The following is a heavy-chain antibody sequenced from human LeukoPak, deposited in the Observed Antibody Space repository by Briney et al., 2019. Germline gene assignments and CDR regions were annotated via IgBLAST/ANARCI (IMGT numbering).Heavy chain of an antibody. CDR1: DYTFSTYV. Sequence: ASEKVSCKASDYTFSTYVISWVRQAPGQRPERMVWISPYKGNAIYAQKFQGRVTMTTNTFTATDNLEFRSLTSDDTAVYYCATAQDYGEYVLGYFDYSGQGTLVTVSS. J-gene: IGHJ4*02. V-gene: IGHV1-18*01. CDR2: ISPYKGNA. CDR3: ATAQDYGEYVLGYFDY. D-gene: IGHD4-17*01.